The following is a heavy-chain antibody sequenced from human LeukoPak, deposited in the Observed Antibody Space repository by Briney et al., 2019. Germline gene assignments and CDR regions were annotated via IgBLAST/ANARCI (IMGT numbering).Heavy chain of an antibody. CDR3: ARGWYSYGYWANDY. J-gene: IGHJ4*02. V-gene: IGHV1-8*03. D-gene: IGHD5-18*01. CDR1: GYAFTSYD. CDR2: MNPNSGNT. Sequence: GASVKVSCKASGYAFTSYDINWVRQATGQGLEWMGWMNPNSGNTGYAQKFQGRVTITRNTSISTAYMELSSLRSEDTAVYYCARGWYSYGYWANDYWGQGTLVTASS.